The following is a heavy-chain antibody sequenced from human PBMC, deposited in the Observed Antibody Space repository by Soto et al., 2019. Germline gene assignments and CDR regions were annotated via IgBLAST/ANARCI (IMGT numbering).Heavy chain of an antibody. Sequence: PSETLSLTCTVSGGSISSYYWSWIRQPPGKGLEWIGYIYYSGSTNYNPSLKSRVTISVDTSKNQFSLKLSSVTAADTAVYYCAGSRTRWFDPWGQGTLVTVSS. V-gene: IGHV4-59*01. CDR3: AGSRTRWFDP. D-gene: IGHD2-2*01. CDR2: IYYSGST. J-gene: IGHJ5*02. CDR1: GGSISSYY.